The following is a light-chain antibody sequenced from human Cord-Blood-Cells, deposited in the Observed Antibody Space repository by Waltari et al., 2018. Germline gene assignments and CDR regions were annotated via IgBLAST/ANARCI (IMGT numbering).Light chain of an antibody. CDR2: AAS. J-gene: IGKJ2*03. Sequence: DIQMTQSPSSLSASVGDRVTITCRASQSISSYLNWYQQKPGKAPKLLIYAASSLQSGVPSRFSGSGSGTDFTLTISSLQPEDFAYYYCQQSYSTPPSFGQGTKLEIK. V-gene: IGKV1-39*01. CDR1: QSISSY. CDR3: QQSYSTPPS.